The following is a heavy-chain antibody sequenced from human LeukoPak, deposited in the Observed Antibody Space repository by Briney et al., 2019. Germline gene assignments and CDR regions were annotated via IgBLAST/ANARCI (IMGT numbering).Heavy chain of an antibody. CDR3: AREALMVYANWFDP. CDR1: GGSISSYY. CDR2: IYTSGST. D-gene: IGHD2-8*01. V-gene: IGHV4-4*07. J-gene: IGHJ5*02. Sequence: SETLSLTCTVSGGSISSYYWSWIRQPAGKGLEWIGRIYTSGSTNYNPSLKSRVTISVDTSKNQFSLKLSSVTAADTAVYYCAREALMVYANWFDPWGQGTLVTVSS.